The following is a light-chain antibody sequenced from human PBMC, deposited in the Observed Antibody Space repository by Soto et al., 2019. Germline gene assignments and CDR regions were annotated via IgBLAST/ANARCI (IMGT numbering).Light chain of an antibody. CDR2: KAS. CDR1: QTIDSW. J-gene: IGKJ1*01. Sequence: DIQMTQSPSTLSASVGDRVTMTCRASQTIDSWLAWYQQRPGKPPNLLIYKASTLASGAPSRFSGSGSGTEFTLTISSLQPDDFATYYCQQYNSYPWTFGQGTKVDIK. CDR3: QQYNSYPWT. V-gene: IGKV1-5*03.